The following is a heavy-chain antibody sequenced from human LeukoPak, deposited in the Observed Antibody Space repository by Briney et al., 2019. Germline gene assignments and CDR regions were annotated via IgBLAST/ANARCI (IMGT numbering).Heavy chain of an antibody. Sequence: GASLKISCKGSGYSFTNYWIGWVRQMPGKGLEWMGIIYPGDSDTKYSPSFQGQVTISADKSISTAYLQWSSLKASDTAMYYCARGNVVTIFSFDYWGQGTLVTVSS. J-gene: IGHJ4*02. D-gene: IGHD3-9*01. CDR3: ARGNVVTIFSFDY. CDR2: IYPGDSDT. CDR1: GYSFTNYW. V-gene: IGHV5-51*01.